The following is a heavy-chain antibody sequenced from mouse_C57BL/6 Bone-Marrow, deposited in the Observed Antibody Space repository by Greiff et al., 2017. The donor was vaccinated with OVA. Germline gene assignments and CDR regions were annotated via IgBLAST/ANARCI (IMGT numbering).Heavy chain of an antibody. CDR2: IWWVDDK. V-gene: IGHV8-8*01. CDR1: GFSLSNFGMG. Sequence: QVTLKVCGPGILQPSQTLSLTCSFSGFSLSNFGMGVGWIRQPSGKGLEWLAHIWWVDDKYYNPALKSGLTISKDTSKNQVFLKISNVDTADTSTYYCARIPLCYSNSDEAMDYWGQGTSVTVSS. CDR3: ARIPLCYSNSDEAMDY. D-gene: IGHD2-5*01. J-gene: IGHJ4*01.